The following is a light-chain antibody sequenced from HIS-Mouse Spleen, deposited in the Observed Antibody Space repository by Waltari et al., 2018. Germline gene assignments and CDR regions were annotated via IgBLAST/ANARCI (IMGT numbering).Light chain of an antibody. J-gene: IGLJ2*01. CDR1: SRDVGGYNY. Sequence: QSALTQPRSVSGSPGQSVTISCTGTSRDVGGYNYVSWYQQHPGKAPKLMIYDVSKRRSGVPDRFSGSKSGNTASLTISGLQAEDEADYYCCSYAGSYTLVVFGGGTKLTVL. V-gene: IGLV2-11*01. CDR3: CSYAGSYTLVV. CDR2: DVS.